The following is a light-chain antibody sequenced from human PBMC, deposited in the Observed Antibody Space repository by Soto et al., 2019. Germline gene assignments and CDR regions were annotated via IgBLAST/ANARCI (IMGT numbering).Light chain of an antibody. CDR1: ESVSSS. CDR2: GAS. CDR3: QQRGS. J-gene: IGKJ4*01. V-gene: IGKV3-11*01. Sequence: EIVLTQSPATLSLSPGERATLSCRASESVSSSLAWYQQKVGQAPRLLLYGASNRATGVPARFSGSGSGTDLTLTISSLESDDFAVYYCQQRGSFGGGTVVETK.